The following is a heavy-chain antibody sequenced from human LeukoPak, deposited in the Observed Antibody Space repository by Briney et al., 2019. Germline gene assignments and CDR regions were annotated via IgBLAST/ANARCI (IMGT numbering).Heavy chain of an antibody. J-gene: IGHJ6*02. CDR3: ARVGCSSSSCPMDV. CDR2: ISYDGSNK. Sequence: GGSLRLSCAASGFTFSSYAMHWVRQAPGKGLEWVAVISYDGSNKYYADSVKGRFTISRDNSKNTLYLQMNSLRADDTAVYYCARVGCSSSSCPMDVWGQGTTVTVSS. V-gene: IGHV3-30-3*01. D-gene: IGHD2-2*01. CDR1: GFTFSSYA.